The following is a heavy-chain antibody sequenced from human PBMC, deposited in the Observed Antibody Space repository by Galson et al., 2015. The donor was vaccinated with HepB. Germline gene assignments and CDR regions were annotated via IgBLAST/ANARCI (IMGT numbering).Heavy chain of an antibody. V-gene: IGHV6-1*01. CDR2: TYYRSKWYS. CDR1: GDSVSSNSAA. CDR3: VRGGDEMGYFDL. D-gene: IGHD5-24*01. J-gene: IGHJ2*01. Sequence: CAISGDSVSSNSAAWNWIRQSPSRGLEWLGRTYYRSKWYSDYAVSVKSRITINPDTSKNQFSLQLNSVTPEDATVYYCVRGGDEMGYFDLWGRGTLVTVSS.